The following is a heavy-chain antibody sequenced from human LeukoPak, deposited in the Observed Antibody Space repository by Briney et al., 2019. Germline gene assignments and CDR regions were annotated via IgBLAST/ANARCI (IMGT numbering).Heavy chain of an antibody. CDR1: GGTFSSYA. V-gene: IGHV1-69*01. D-gene: IGHD3-10*01. CDR2: IIPIFGTA. J-gene: IGHJ4*02. CDR3: ARDGRGWLAKYYFDY. Sequence: ASVKVSCKASGGTFSSYAISWVRQAPGQGLEWMGGIIPIFGTANYAQKFQGRVTITADESTSTAYMELSSLRSEDTAVYYCARDGRGWLAKYYFDYWGQGTLVTVSS.